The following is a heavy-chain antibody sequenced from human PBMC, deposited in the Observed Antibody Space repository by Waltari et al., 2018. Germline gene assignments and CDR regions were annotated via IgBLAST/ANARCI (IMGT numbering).Heavy chain of an antibody. J-gene: IGHJ4*02. D-gene: IGHD3-9*01. V-gene: IGHV3-9*01. CDR1: GFTVADYS. Sequence: EVQLVESGGGLVQPGRSLRLSCAASGFTVADYSMHWARHATGKGLEWVSGISWYSGSIGYADSVKGRFTISRDNAKNSLYLQMNSLRAEDTALYYCAKATAYDILTGYPFDYWGQGTLVTVSS. CDR2: ISWYSGSI. CDR3: AKATAYDILTGYPFDY.